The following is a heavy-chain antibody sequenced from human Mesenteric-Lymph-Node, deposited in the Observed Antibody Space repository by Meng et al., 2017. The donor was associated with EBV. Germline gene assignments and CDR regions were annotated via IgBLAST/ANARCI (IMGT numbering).Heavy chain of an antibody. CDR3: ATTQWELPEDF. CDR2: FDPEDGAT. V-gene: IGHV1-24*01. D-gene: IGHD1-26*01. Sequence: QRIQSASDVKRPRPTGKVSCKVSGYTHTELSMHWVRQAPGKGLEWMGGFDPEDGATIYAQKFQGRVTMTADTSTDTAYMELSSLISEDTAVYYCATTQWELPEDFWGQGTLVTVSS. J-gene: IGHJ4*02. CDR1: GYTHTELS.